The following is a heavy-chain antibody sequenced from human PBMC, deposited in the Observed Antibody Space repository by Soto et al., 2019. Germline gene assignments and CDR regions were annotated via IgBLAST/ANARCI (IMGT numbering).Heavy chain of an antibody. Sequence: NPSETLSLTCAVSGYCIGSGYYWGWIRQPPGKGLEYVGSMYHSGSTYYNPSLKSRVTISLDTSKNQFSLKLNSVTAADTAMYYCARRWSTVVTPACSDYGGQRTPVTLSS. CDR2: MYHSGST. J-gene: IGHJ4*02. D-gene: IGHD2-21*02. V-gene: IGHV4-38-2*01. CDR3: ARRWSTVVTPACSDY. CDR1: GYCIGSGYY.